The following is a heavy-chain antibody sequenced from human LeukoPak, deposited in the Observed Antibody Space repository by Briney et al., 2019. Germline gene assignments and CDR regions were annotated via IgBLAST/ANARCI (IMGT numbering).Heavy chain of an antibody. D-gene: IGHD5-24*01. CDR3: ARESRDGYNWYFQH. CDR1: GFIFSNYY. CDR2: INGDGSNV. J-gene: IGHJ1*01. V-gene: IGHV3-74*01. Sequence: GGSLRLSCAASGFIFSNYYMHWVRQAPGKGLVWVSHINGDGSNVNYADSVKGRFTISRDNSKNTLYLQMNSLRAEDTAVYYCARESRDGYNWYFQHWGQGTLVTVSS.